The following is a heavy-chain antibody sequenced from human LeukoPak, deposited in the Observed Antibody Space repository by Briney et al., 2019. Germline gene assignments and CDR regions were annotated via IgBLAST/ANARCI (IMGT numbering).Heavy chain of an antibody. D-gene: IGHD2-21*02. V-gene: IGHV3-23*01. J-gene: IGHJ4*02. CDR1: GFTFSSYG. CDR3: ARGFPANIVVVTAIPDY. CDR2: ISGSGGST. Sequence: GGSLRLSCAASGFTFSSYGMSWVRQAPGKGLEWVSAISGSGGSTYYADSVKGRFTISRDNAKNSLYLQMNSLRAEDTAVYYCARGFPANIVVVTAIPDYWGQGTLVTVSS.